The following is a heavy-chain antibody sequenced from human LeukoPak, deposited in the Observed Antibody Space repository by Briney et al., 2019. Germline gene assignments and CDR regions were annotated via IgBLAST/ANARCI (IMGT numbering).Heavy chain of an antibody. Sequence: ASVKVSCKASGYTFTGYYMHWVRQAPGQGLEWMGWINPNSGGTNYAQKFQGRVTMTRDTSISTAYMELSRPRSDDTAVYYCAREKYSSSSWFDYWGQGTLVTVSS. CDR1: GYTFTGYY. CDR2: INPNSGGT. V-gene: IGHV1-2*02. J-gene: IGHJ4*02. D-gene: IGHD6-6*01. CDR3: AREKYSSSSWFDY.